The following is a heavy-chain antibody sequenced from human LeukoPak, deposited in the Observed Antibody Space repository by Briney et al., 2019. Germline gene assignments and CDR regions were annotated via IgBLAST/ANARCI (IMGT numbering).Heavy chain of an antibody. V-gene: IGHV3-74*01. CDR1: GFTFSSYG. D-gene: IGHD3-16*01. Sequence: GGSLRLSCAASGFTFSSYGMHWVRQAPGKGLVWVSRINSDGSSTSYADSVKGRFTISRDNAKNTLYLQMNSLRAEDTAVYYCARGLGGPDWFDPWGQGTLVTVSS. CDR2: INSDGSST. CDR3: ARGLGGPDWFDP. J-gene: IGHJ5*02.